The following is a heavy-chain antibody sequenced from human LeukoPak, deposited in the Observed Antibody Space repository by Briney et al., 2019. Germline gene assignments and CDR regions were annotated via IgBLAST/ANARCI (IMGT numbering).Heavy chain of an antibody. CDR2: MNPNSGNT. V-gene: IGHV1-8*01. CDR1: GYTFTNYD. D-gene: IGHD6-6*01. J-gene: IGHJ6*03. CDR3: AARGHSSSHYYYYYMDV. Sequence: VASVKVSCKASGYTFTNYDINWVRQATGQGLEWMGWMNPNSGNTGYAQKSQGRVTMTRNTSISTAYMELSSLRSEDTAVYYCAARGHSSSHYYYYYMDVWGQGTLVTVSS.